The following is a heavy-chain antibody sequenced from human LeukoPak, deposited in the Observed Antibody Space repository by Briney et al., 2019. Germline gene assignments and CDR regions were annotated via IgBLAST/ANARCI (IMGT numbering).Heavy chain of an antibody. J-gene: IGHJ4*02. CDR1: GGSISGYY. CDR2: IYSTGST. V-gene: IGHV4-59*12. D-gene: IGHD5-12*01. CDR3: ARDLDSGYSGYGHFDY. Sequence: SETLSLTCTVSGGSISGYYWSWIRQPPGKGLEWIGYIYSTGSTNYNPSLKSRVTISVDRSKNQFSLKLSSVTAADTAVYYCARDLDSGYSGYGHFDYWGQGTLVTVSS.